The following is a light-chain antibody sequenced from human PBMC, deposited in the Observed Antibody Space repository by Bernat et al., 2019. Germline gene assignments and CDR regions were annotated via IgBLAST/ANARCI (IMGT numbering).Light chain of an antibody. Sequence: QAGLTQPPSVSKGLRQTATLTCTGNSNNVGNQGAAWLQQHQGHPPKLLSYRNNNRPSGISERFSASRSGNTASLTITGHQPEDEADYYCSAWDSSLSARVFGGGTKLTVL. CDR1: SNNVGNQG. CDR2: RNN. V-gene: IGLV10-54*04. J-gene: IGLJ3*02. CDR3: SAWDSSLSARV.